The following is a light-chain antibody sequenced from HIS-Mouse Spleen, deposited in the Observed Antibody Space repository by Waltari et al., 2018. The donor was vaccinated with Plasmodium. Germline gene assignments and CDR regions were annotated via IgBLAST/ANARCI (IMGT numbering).Light chain of an antibody. J-gene: IGKJ3*01. V-gene: IGKV3-11*01. CDR2: DAS. CDR1: QSVSSY. CDR3: QQRSNWPT. Sequence: PGERATLSCRASQSVSSYLAWYQQKPGQAPRLLIYDASNRATGIPARSSGSGSGTDFTLTISSLEPEDFAVYYCQQRSNWPTFGPGTKVDIK.